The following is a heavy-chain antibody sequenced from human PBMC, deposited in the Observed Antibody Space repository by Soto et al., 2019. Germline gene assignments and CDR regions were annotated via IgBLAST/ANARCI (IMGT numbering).Heavy chain of an antibody. J-gene: IGHJ4*02. CDR3: ASLPYYYDSSGPFDY. V-gene: IGHV1-69*13. CDR2: IIPIFGTA. Sequence: GATVNVSCQASGGTFSSYAISWVRQAPGQGLEWMGGIIPIFGTANYAQKFQGRVTITADESTSTAYMELSSLRSEDTAGYYCASLPYYYDSSGPFDYWGQVPLVTLS. CDR1: GGTFSSYA. D-gene: IGHD3-22*01.